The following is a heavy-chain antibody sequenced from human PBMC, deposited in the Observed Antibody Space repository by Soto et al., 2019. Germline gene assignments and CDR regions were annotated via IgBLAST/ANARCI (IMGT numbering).Heavy chain of an antibody. CDR2: ISDSGGST. V-gene: IGHV3-23*01. D-gene: IGHD6-19*01. CDR1: GLTFSNFA. Sequence: GGSLRLSCAASGLTFSNFAMNWVRQAPGKGLEWVSNISDSGGSTYYADSVKGRFTISRDNSKNTLYLQMNSLRGRDTAIYYCVKEGSGWYSRGCFDFWGRGTMVTVSS. CDR3: VKEGSGWYSRGCFDF. J-gene: IGHJ3*01.